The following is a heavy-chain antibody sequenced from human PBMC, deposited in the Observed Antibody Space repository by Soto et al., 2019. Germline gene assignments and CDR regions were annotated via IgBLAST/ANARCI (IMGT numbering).Heavy chain of an antibody. CDR1: GGSISSFY. Sequence: SETLSLTCTVSGGSISSFYWSWIRQPPGKGLEWIGYIFYSGSTSYNPSLKSRVTISLDTPKNQFSLRLSSVTAADTAVYYCARHHIRGYTYGLHYWGQGALVTVYS. CDR3: ARHHIRGYTYGLHY. CDR2: IFYSGST. D-gene: IGHD5-18*01. V-gene: IGHV4-59*13. J-gene: IGHJ4*02.